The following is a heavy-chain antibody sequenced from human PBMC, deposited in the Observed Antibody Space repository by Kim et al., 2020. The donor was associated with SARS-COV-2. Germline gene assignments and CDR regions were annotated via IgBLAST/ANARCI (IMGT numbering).Heavy chain of an antibody. V-gene: IGHV4-39*01. Sequence: YYNPSRDSRVTMSVDTSKNQFALKLSSVTAADTAVYYCARPFSRNQGFDPWGQGTLVTVSS. J-gene: IGHJ5*02. CDR3: ARPFSRNQGFDP.